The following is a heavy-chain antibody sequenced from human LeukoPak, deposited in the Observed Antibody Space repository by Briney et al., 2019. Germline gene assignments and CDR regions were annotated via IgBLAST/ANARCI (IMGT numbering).Heavy chain of an antibody. V-gene: IGHV3-23*01. CDR2: ISGSGGNT. CDR3: VKDSEKIGWFGELSA. Sequence: GGSLRLSCAASEFTFSTYGMGWVRQAPGKGLEWVSAISGSGGNTYYAGSVKGRFTISRDNSKNTLYLQMKSLRAEDTAVYHCVKDSEKIGWFGELSAWGQGTLVTVSS. D-gene: IGHD3-10*01. J-gene: IGHJ4*02. CDR1: EFTFSTYG.